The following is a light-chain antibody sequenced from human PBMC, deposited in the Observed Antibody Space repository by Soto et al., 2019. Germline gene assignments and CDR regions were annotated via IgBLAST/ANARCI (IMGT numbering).Light chain of an antibody. J-gene: IGLJ3*02. CDR2: YND. CDR3: ATWDDRLTAWV. Sequence: QAVVTQSPSVSGAPRKRVKISCPGNNSNIGSNAVHWYQQLPGKAPKFLMYYNDMLPSEVSDRFSGSKSGTSASLAISGLQSEDEGDYYCATWDDRLTAWVFGGGTKLTVL. CDR1: NSNIGSNA. V-gene: IGLV1-36*01.